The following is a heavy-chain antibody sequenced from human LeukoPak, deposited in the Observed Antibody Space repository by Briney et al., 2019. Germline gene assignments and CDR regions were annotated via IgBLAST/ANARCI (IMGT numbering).Heavy chain of an antibody. D-gene: IGHD3-16*01. Sequence: GGSLRLSCAPSRFTSSDYYTSWIRPAPGKGREWVSYISSSGSTIYYADSVKGRFTISRDNAKNSLYLQMNGLRAEDTAAYYCARDRSGVKATGGGDYWGQGTLVTVSS. CDR2: ISSSGSTI. J-gene: IGHJ4*02. V-gene: IGHV3-11*01. CDR1: RFTSSDYY. CDR3: ARDRSGVKATGGGDY.